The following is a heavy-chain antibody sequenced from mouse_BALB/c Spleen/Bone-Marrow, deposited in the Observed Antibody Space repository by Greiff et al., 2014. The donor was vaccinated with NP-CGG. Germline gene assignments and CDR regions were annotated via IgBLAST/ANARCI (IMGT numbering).Heavy chain of an antibody. D-gene: IGHD2-12*01. CDR2: ISPSNGRS. V-gene: IGHV1S81*02. CDR1: GYSFTSYW. Sequence: QVQLQQSRAELVKPGASVKLFCKASGYSFTSYWMHWVKQRPGQGLEWIGEISPSNGRSNYNEKFKSKATLTVDKSSSTAYMQLSGLTSEDSAVYYCTRSELRRGGYALDYWGLGTSVTVSS. CDR3: TRSELRRGGYALDY. J-gene: IGHJ4*01.